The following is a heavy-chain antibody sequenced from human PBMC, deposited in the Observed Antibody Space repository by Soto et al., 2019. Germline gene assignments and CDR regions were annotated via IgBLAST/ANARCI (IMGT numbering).Heavy chain of an antibody. CDR3: ARDPYYDFWSGYTWFDP. CDR2: ISAYNGNT. V-gene: IGHV1-18*01. J-gene: IGHJ5*02. Sequence: QVQLVQSGAEVKKPGASVKVSCKASGYTFTSYGISWVRQAPGQGLEWMGWISAYNGNTNYAQKLQGRVTMTTDTSKSTAYMELRSLRSDDTAVYYCARDPYYDFWSGYTWFDPWGQGTLVTVSS. D-gene: IGHD3-3*01. CDR1: GYTFTSYG.